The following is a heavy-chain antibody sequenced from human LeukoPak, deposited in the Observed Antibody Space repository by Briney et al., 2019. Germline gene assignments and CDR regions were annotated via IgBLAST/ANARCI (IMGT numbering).Heavy chain of an antibody. D-gene: IGHD4-17*01. V-gene: IGHV4-4*07. J-gene: IGHJ4*02. CDR2: IYTSGTT. Sequence: TSETLSLTCTVSGGSISSYYWSWIRQPAGKGLEWIGRIYTSGTTHYNPSLKSRVTMSVDTSKNQFSLKLSSVTAADTAVYYCARLSTVTTSFDYWGQGTLVTVSS. CDR3: ARLSTVTTSFDY. CDR1: GGSISSYY.